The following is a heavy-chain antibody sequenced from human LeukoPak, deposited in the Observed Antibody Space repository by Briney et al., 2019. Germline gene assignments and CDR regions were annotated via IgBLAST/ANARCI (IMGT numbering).Heavy chain of an antibody. D-gene: IGHD6-13*01. CDR3: ARTIAAAGTGLDY. J-gene: IGHJ4*02. Sequence: SETLSLTCTVSGGSISSYYWSWIRQPPGKGLEWIGYIYYSGSTNYNPSLKSRVTISVVTSKNQFSLKLSSVTAADTAVYYCARTIAAAGTGLDYWGQGTLVTVSS. CDR1: GGSISSYY. CDR2: IYYSGST. V-gene: IGHV4-59*01.